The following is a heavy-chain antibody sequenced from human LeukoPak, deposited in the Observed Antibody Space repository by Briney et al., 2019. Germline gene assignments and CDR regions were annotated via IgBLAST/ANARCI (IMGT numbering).Heavy chain of an antibody. CDR3: AKAAAAPGFDF. J-gene: IGHJ4*02. D-gene: IGHD6-13*01. Sequence: GGSLRLSCAASGFTSSSYALNWVRQAQGEGLEWVATVSGSGDRMYHADSVKGRFTISRDNSKNTIYLQMNSLRAEDTALYYCAKAAAAPGFDFWGQGTLVTVSS. V-gene: IGHV3-23*01. CDR2: VSGSGDRM. CDR1: GFTSSSYA.